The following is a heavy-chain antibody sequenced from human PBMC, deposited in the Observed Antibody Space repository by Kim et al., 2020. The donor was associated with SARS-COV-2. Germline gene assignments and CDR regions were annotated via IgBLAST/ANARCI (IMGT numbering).Heavy chain of an antibody. Sequence: GGSLRLSCAASGFIFSSYSMTWVRQAPGKGLEWVSYISSRRDTIYYADSVKGRFTISRDNTKNSLYMQMNSLRDEDTAVYYCARDRYVDWLFPPGLDVWGQGTTVNVSS. CDR2: ISSRRDTI. V-gene: IGHV3-48*02. CDR3: ARDRYVDWLFPPGLDV. CDR1: GFIFSSYS. J-gene: IGHJ6*02. D-gene: IGHD3-9*01.